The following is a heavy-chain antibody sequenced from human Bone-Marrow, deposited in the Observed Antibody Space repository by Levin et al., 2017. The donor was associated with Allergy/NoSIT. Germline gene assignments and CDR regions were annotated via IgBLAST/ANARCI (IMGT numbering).Heavy chain of an antibody. CDR3: ARDVESSTSIAH. Sequence: GGSLRLSCTASGFTFSDSYMSWIRQAPEKGLEWLSYISESGTTLYYADSVKGRFTISRYNAKNLLFLEMRSLRAEDTAVYYCARDVESSTSIAHWGQGTLVSVSS. CDR1: GFTFSDSY. J-gene: IGHJ5*02. D-gene: IGHD2-2*01. V-gene: IGHV3-11*01. CDR2: ISESGTTL.